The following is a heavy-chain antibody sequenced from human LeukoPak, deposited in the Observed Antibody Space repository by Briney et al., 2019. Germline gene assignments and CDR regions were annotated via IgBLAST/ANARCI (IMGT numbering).Heavy chain of an antibody. J-gene: IGHJ5*02. CDR2: IIPISGTP. V-gene: IGHV1-69*13. Sequence: ASVKVSCKASGGTFSSFSITWVRQAPGQGLEWMGGIIPISGTPTYAQKFQGRVTLTADESTSTAYLELSSLRSEDTAVYYCARTLRYCTGDRCFGNTWFGPWGQGTLVTVSS. CDR3: ARTLRYCTGDRCFGNTWFGP. CDR1: GGTFSSFS. D-gene: IGHD2-15*01.